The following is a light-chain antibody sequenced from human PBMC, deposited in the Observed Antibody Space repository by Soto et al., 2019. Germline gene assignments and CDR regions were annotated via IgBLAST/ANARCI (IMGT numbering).Light chain of an antibody. CDR1: SSNIGSNT. CDR2: SND. Sequence: QSVLTQAPSASGTPGQRVTISCSGRSSNIGSNTVTWYQQVPGTAPKLLIYSNDQRPSGVPDRFSGSKSGTSASLAIAGLQSEDEADYCCAAWDDSLNGWVFGGGTKLTVL. J-gene: IGLJ3*02. V-gene: IGLV1-44*01. CDR3: AAWDDSLNGWV.